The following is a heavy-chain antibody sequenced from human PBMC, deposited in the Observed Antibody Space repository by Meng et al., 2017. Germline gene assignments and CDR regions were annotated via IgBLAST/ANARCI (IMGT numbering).Heavy chain of an antibody. Sequence: HVQLVHSGDGGKKPGVSVKVSCKASGYTFTSYGISWVRQAPGLGLEWMGWISAYNGNTNYAQKLQGRATMTADTSTSTAYMELRSLRSDDTAVYYCARSHFGGMGNWYFDLWGRGTLVTVSS. CDR3: ARSHFGGMGNWYFDL. D-gene: IGHD3-16*01. CDR1: GYTFTSYG. V-gene: IGHV1-18*01. CDR2: ISAYNGNT. J-gene: IGHJ2*01.